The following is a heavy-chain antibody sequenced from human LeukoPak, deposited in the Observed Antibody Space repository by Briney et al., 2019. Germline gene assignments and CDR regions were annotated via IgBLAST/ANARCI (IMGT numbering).Heavy chain of an antibody. CDR2: INPSGANT. V-gene: IGHV3-23*01. Sequence: GGSLRLSCAASGFTFSNYVMSWVRQAPGKGLEWILTINPSGANTYYAASVRGRLTISRDNSKDSLHLQMNGLRADDTAIYYCAKNAVVVAATYYFDYWGQGTLVTVSS. D-gene: IGHD2-15*01. J-gene: IGHJ4*02. CDR1: GFTFSNYV. CDR3: AKNAVVVAATYYFDY.